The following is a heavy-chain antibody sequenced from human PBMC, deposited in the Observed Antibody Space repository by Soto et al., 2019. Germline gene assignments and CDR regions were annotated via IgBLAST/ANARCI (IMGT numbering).Heavy chain of an antibody. J-gene: IGHJ4*02. CDR2: INTDNGNI. V-gene: IGHV1-3*04. CDR1: GYTFTSYA. Sequence: QVQLVQSGAEVKKPGASVKLSCKASGYTFTSYAIHWVRQAPGQSLECMGWINTDNGNIKYSQKFQARVTITRDTSASTAYMDLSSLRSEDTAVYFCARAPSGYYFDKWGQGTLVTVSS. D-gene: IGHD3-10*01. CDR3: ARAPSGYYFDK.